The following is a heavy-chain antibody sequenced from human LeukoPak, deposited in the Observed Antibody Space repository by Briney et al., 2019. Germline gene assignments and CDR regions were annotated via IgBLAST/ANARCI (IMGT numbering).Heavy chain of an antibody. V-gene: IGHV1-46*01. CDR3: ARDGFESLSNMPYLEAYSGSYSFGMDV. Sequence: ASVKVSCKAPGYTFTNYYMHWVRQAPGQGLEWMGIINPSGGSTSYAQKFQGRVTMTRDTSTSTVYMELSSLRSEDTAVYYCARDGFESLSNMPYLEAYSGSYSFGMDVWGQGTTVTVSS. J-gene: IGHJ6*02. CDR2: INPSGGST. CDR1: GYTFTNYY. D-gene: IGHD1-26*01.